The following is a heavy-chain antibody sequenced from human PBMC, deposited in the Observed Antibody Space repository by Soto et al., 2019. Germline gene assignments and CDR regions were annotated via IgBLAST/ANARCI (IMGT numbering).Heavy chain of an antibody. CDR3: ARRYYYGSGSYRGARNTYGMDV. D-gene: IGHD3-10*01. J-gene: IGHJ6*02. CDR1: GGSFSGYY. Sequence: SETLSLTCAVYGGSFSGYYWSWIRQPPGKGLEWIGEINHSGSTNYNPSLKSRVTISVDTSKNQFSLKLSSVTAADTAVYYCARRYYYGSGSYRGARNTYGMDVWGQGTTVTVSS. CDR2: INHSGST. V-gene: IGHV4-34*01.